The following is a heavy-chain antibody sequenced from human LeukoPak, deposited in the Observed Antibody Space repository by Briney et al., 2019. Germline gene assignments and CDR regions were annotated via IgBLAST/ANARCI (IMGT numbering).Heavy chain of an antibody. CDR2: IYYSGST. CDR3: ARATYYYDSSGYYYFDY. Sequence: SETLSLTCTVSGGSISSYYWSWIRQPPGKGLEWIGYIYYSGSTNYNPSLKSRVTISVDTSKNQFSLKLSSVTAADTAVYYCARATYYYDSSGYYYFDYWGQGTLVTVSS. V-gene: IGHV4-59*08. CDR1: GGSISSYY. D-gene: IGHD3-22*01. J-gene: IGHJ4*02.